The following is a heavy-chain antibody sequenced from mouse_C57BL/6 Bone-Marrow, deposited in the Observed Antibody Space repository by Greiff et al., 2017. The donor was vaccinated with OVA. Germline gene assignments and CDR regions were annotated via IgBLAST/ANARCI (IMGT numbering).Heavy chain of an antibody. Sequence: QVQLQQPGAELVRPGSSVKLSCKASGYTFTSYWMHWVKQRPIQGLEWIGNIDPSDSETHYNQKFKDKATLTVDKSSSTAYMQLSSLTSEDSAVYYCARGIYYYGSSLDWYLDVWGTGTTVTVSS. CDR1: GYTFTSYW. CDR3: ARGIYYYGSSLDWYLDV. CDR2: IDPSDSET. J-gene: IGHJ1*03. D-gene: IGHD1-1*01. V-gene: IGHV1-52*01.